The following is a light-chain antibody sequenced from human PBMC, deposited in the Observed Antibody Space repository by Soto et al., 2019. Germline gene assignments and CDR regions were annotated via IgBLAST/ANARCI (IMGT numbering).Light chain of an antibody. J-gene: IGKJ1*01. V-gene: IGKV3-15*01. CDR3: QQYNNWPQT. CDR1: QTINNN. CDR2: GAS. Sequence: MAQAPATVSVSPWEGATLSCMASQTINNNVAWYQLKDGQVPRLVIYGASTRATDIPARFSGSGSGTEFTLTISSLQSEDFAEYHCQQYNNWPQTFGQGTKVDIK.